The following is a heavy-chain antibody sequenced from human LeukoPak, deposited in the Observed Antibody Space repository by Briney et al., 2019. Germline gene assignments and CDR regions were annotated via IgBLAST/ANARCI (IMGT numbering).Heavy chain of an antibody. CDR2: IYSGGST. J-gene: IGHJ6*03. CDR3: ARDRLKEGITIFEYYYYYMDV. Sequence: PGGSLRLSCAASGFTVSSNYMSWVRPAPGKGLEWVSVIYSGGSTYYADSVKGRFTISRDNSKNTLYLQMNSLRAEDTAVYYCARDRLKEGITIFEYYYYYMDVWGKGTTVTVSS. CDR1: GFTVSSNY. V-gene: IGHV3-53*01. D-gene: IGHD3-3*01.